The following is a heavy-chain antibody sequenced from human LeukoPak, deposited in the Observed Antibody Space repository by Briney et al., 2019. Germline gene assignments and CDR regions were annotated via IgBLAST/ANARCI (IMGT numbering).Heavy chain of an antibody. Sequence: SETLSLTCTVSGVTITSNTNYWDWIRQPPGRGLEWIGGIYYSGSTYYSPSLKSRVTMSVDTSKNQFSLKLTSVNAADTAVYYCARRAVVPAAKSVFDYWGQGTLVTVSS. V-gene: IGHV4-39*01. CDR2: IYYSGST. J-gene: IGHJ4*02. CDR1: GVTITSNTNY. CDR3: ARRAVVPAAKSVFDY. D-gene: IGHD2-2*01.